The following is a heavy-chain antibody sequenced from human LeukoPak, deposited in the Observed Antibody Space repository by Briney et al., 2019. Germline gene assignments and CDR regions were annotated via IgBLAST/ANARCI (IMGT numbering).Heavy chain of an antibody. V-gene: IGHV1-69*05. CDR2: IIPIFGTA. CDR1: GGTFSSYA. J-gene: IGHJ5*02. CDR3: ARVGLDYGGNGNWFDP. Sequence: ASVKVSCKASGGTFSSYAISWVRQAPGQGLEWMGGIIPIFGTANYAQKFQGRVTMTTDESTSTAYMELSRLRSEDTAVCYCARVGLDYGGNGNWFDPWGQGTLVTVSS. D-gene: IGHD4-23*01.